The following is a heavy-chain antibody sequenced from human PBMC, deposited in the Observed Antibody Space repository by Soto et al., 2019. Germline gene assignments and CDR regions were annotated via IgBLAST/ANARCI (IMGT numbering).Heavy chain of an antibody. CDR2: IWYDGSNK. Sequence: QVQLVESGGGVVQPGRSLRLSCAASGFTFSSYGMHWVRQAPGKGLEWVAVIWYDGSNKYYADSVKGRFTISRDNSKNTLYLQMNSLRAEDTAVYYCARDGWGYSYGFPRRDYYYGMDVWGQGTTVTVSS. CDR3: ARDGWGYSYGFPRRDYYYGMDV. CDR1: GFTFSSYG. D-gene: IGHD5-18*01. J-gene: IGHJ6*02. V-gene: IGHV3-33*01.